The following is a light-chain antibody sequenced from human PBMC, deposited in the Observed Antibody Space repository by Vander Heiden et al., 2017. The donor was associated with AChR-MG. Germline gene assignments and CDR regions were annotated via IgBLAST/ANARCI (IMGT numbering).Light chain of an antibody. J-gene: IGLJ2*01. Sequence: VPTQPPSASGTPRQRVTISCSGSSCNIGSNTVNWYQQHPGTAPKLLIYSNNQRPSGVPDRFSGSKSGTSAYLAISGLQSEDEADYYCAAWDDSLNARVFGGGTKLTVL. V-gene: IGLV1-44*01. CDR2: SNN. CDR3: AAWDDSLNARV. CDR1: SCNIGSNT.